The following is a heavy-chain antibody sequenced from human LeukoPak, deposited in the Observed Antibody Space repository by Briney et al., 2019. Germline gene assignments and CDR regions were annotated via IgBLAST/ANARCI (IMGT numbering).Heavy chain of an antibody. CDR2: ISSSGSTI. Sequence: GGSLRLSCAASGFTFSSYEMNWVRQAPGKGLEWVPYISSSGSTIYYADSVKGRFTISRDNAKNSLYLQMNSLRAEDTAVYYCARIYYYGSGSYLDYWGQGTLVTVSS. CDR3: ARIYYYGSGSYLDY. V-gene: IGHV3-48*03. J-gene: IGHJ4*02. D-gene: IGHD3-10*01. CDR1: GFTFSSYE.